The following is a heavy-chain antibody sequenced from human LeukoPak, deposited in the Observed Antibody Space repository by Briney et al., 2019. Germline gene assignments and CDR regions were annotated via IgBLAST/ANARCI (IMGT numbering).Heavy chain of an antibody. CDR2: IHHSGSI. Sequence: QPSETLSLTCAVSGVSISSNLWWTWVRQPPGKGLEWIAEIHHSGSINYNPSLKSRVTISVDKAKNQFSLNLNSVTAADTAVYYCARGYKHQLLWKVDWFDPWGQGTLVTVSS. CDR3: ARGYKHQLLWKVDWFDP. V-gene: IGHV4-4*02. D-gene: IGHD2-2*01. J-gene: IGHJ5*02. CDR1: GVSISSNLW.